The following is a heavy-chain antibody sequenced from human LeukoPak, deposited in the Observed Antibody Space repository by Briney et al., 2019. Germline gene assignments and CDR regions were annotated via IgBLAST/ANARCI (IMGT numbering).Heavy chain of an antibody. J-gene: IGHJ3*02. CDR2: ISSSGSTI. CDR1: GFTFSDYY. CDR3: AGPPTRLPTLRAFDI. D-gene: IGHD2-15*01. V-gene: IGHV3-11*01. Sequence: PGGSLRLSCAASGFTFSDYYMSWIRQAPGKGLEWVSYISSSGSTIYYADPVKGRFTISRDNAKNSLYLQMNSLRAEDTAVYYCAGPPTRLPTLRAFDIWGQGTMVTVSS.